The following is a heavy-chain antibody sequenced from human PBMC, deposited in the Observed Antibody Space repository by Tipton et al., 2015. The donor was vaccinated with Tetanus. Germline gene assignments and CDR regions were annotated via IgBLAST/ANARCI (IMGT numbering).Heavy chain of an antibody. J-gene: IGHJ3*01. CDR3: ARQTLSLERLFKPPDVLDL. D-gene: IGHD1-1*01. CDR1: GASIANGGFY. Sequence: LRLSCTISGASIANGGFYYNWIRQHPGKGLEWIGFISYSGSTYYNPSLKDRVSISVDRSKNQFSLRLSSVTAADTSLYYCARQTLSLERLFKPPDVLDLWGQGTMVTVSS. CDR2: ISYSGST. V-gene: IGHV4-31*03.